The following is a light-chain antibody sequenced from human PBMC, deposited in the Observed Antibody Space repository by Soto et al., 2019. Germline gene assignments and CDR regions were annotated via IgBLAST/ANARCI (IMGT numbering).Light chain of an antibody. CDR2: EVS. CDR1: SSEVGSYKL. J-gene: IGLJ1*01. Sequence: SALAQSAAGAGPAGQPIIISKTRTSSEVGSYKLVSWYQQHPGKAPKLMIYEVSKRPSGVPDRFSGSKSGNTASLTVSGLHSEDENDYYCSSYGGSNSLGVFGTGTKVT. V-gene: IGLV2-8*01. CDR3: SSYGGSNSLGV.